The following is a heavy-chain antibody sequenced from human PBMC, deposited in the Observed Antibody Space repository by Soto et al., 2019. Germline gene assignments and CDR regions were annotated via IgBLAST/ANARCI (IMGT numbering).Heavy chain of an antibody. D-gene: IGHD3-3*01. CDR2: INHSGST. J-gene: IGHJ5*02. V-gene: IGHV4-34*01. CDR1: GGSFSGYY. CDR3: ARAILYYDFWSGYLNWFDP. Sequence: SETLSLTCAVYGGSFSGYYWSRIRQPPGKGLEWIGEINHSGSTNYNPSLKSRVTISVDTSKNQFSLKLSSVTAADTAVYYCARAILYYDFWSGYLNWFDPWGQGTLVTVSS.